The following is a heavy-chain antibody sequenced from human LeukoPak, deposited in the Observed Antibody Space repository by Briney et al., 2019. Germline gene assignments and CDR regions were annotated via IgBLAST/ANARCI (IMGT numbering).Heavy chain of an antibody. CDR1: GFSFSYYG. CDR3: ARERRRNWNAMWEDFDY. CDR2: IWSDGSKN. Sequence: GRSLRLSCAASGFSFSYYGMHWVRQAPGKGLEWVAVIWSDGSKNYYADSVKGRFTISRDNSKNTLYLLMSSLRAEDTSVYYCARERRRNWNAMWEDFDYWGQGTLVTVSS. V-gene: IGHV3-33*01. J-gene: IGHJ4*02. D-gene: IGHD1-1*01.